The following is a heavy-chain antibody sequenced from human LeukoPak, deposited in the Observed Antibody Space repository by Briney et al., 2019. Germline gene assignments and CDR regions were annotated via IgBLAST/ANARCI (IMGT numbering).Heavy chain of an antibody. V-gene: IGHV3-66*01. J-gene: IGHJ4*02. CDR2: IYRDGSS. D-gene: IGHD4-17*01. CDR1: GLSVSSNY. Sequence: GGSLRLSCVASGLSVSSNYMSWVRQAPGKGLEWVSVIYRDGSSYYAESVKGRFTISRDNSKNTLYIQMNSLRAEDTAVYYCAREGGGNGDRSFDYWGQGTLVTVSS. CDR3: AREGGGNGDRSFDY.